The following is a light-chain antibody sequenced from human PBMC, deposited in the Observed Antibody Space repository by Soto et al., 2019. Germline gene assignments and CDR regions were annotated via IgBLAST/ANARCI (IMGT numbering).Light chain of an antibody. J-gene: IGKJ4*01. Sequence: EIVMTQSPATLSVSPGERATLSCRASQSVSSNLAWYQQKLGQAPRLLIYGASARATGIPARFSGSGSGTEFTLTISSLQSEDVAVYYCQQYHNWPLTFGGGTKVDIK. CDR3: QQYHNWPLT. CDR1: QSVSSN. CDR2: GAS. V-gene: IGKV3-15*01.